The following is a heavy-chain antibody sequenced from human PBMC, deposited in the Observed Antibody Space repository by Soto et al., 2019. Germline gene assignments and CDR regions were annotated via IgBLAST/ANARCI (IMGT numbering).Heavy chain of an antibody. J-gene: IGHJ5*02. V-gene: IGHV1-45*02. CDR2: ITPFNGNT. CDR3: ASNPGSGSHYIGFDP. Sequence: GASVKVSCKASGYTFTYRYLHWVRQAPGQALEWMGWITPFNGNTDYAQKFQDRVTITRDRSMSTAYMELSSLRSEDTAMYYCASNPGSGSHYIGFDPWGQGTLVTVSS. D-gene: IGHD1-26*01. CDR1: GYTFTYRY.